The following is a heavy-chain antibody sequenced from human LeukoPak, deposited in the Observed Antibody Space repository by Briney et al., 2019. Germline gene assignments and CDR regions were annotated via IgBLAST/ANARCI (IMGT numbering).Heavy chain of an antibody. J-gene: IGHJ4*02. CDR2: INGNGGST. Sequence: GGSLRLSCAASGFTFSSYAMNWVRQAPGKGLEWVSAINGNGGSTYYAVSVKGRFTISRDNSKNTLYLEVISLTAEDTAVYYCAKDDAWLRFGEWSQGTLVTVSS. CDR3: AKDDAWLRFGE. V-gene: IGHV3-23*01. CDR1: GFTFSSYA. D-gene: IGHD3-10*01.